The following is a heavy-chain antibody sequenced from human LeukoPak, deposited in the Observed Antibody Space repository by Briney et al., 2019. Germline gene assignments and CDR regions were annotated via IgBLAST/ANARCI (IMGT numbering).Heavy chain of an antibody. J-gene: IGHJ4*02. Sequence: GGSLRLSCAASGFTFSSYRMSWVRQAPGKGLEWVANIKQDGSEKYYVDSVKGRFTISRDNAKNSLYLQMNSLRAEDTAVYYCARGPPGGFLTGYYINYFDYWGQGTLVTVSS. V-gene: IGHV3-7*03. CDR3: ARGPPGGFLTGYYINYFDY. CDR2: IKQDGSEK. D-gene: IGHD3-9*01. CDR1: GFTFSSYR.